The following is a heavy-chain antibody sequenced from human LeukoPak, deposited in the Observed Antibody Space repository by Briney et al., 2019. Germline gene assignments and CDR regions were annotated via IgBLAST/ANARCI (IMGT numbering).Heavy chain of an antibody. V-gene: IGHV3-48*01. CDR1: GFTFSSYS. Sequence: GGSLRLSCAASGFTFSSYSMNWVRQAPGKGLEWISCIYRDSSVIHYADSVRGRFTVSRDNDKNSLYLQMNSLRADDTAVYFCARYGSGSKYRDPFDSWGQGTLVTVSS. J-gene: IGHJ4*02. CDR2: IYRDSSVI. CDR3: ARYGSGSKYRDPFDS. D-gene: IGHD3-10*01.